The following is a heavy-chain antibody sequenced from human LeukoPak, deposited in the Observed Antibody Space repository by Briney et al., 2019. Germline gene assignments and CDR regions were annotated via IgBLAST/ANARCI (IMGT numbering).Heavy chain of an antibody. J-gene: IGHJ4*02. CDR2: ISSSSSYI. CDR3: ASLDYAGEVDY. D-gene: IGHD4-23*01. Sequence: GGSLRLSCAASGFTFSSHSMNWVRQAPGKGLEWVSSISSSSSYIYYADSVKGRFTISRDNAKNSLYLQMNSLRAEDTAVYYCASLDYAGEVDYWGQGTLVTVSS. CDR1: GFTFSSHS. V-gene: IGHV3-21*01.